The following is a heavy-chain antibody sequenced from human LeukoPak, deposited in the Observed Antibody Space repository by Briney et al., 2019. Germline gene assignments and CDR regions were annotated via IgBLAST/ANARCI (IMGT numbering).Heavy chain of an antibody. D-gene: IGHD1-26*01. J-gene: IGHJ3*02. V-gene: IGHV3-74*01. Sequence: PGGSLRLSCAASGFTFSSYWMHWVRQAPGKGLVWVSRINTDGSSTSYADSVKGRFTISRDNAKNSLYLQMNSLRAEDMALYYCAKDISGSYFQGAFDIWGQGTMVTVSS. CDR1: GFTFSSYW. CDR2: INTDGSST. CDR3: AKDISGSYFQGAFDI.